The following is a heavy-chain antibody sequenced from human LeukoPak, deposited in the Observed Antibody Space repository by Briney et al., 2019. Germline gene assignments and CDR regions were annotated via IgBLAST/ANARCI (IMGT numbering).Heavy chain of an antibody. CDR1: GFTFSSYA. CDR2: ISYDGSNK. V-gene: IGHV3-30-3*01. Sequence: GRSLRLSCAASGFTFSSYAMHWVRQAPGKGLEWVAVISYDGSNKYYADSVKGRFTISRDNSKNTLYLQMNSLRAEDTAVYYCARDRYSYYGSGLVVGWFDPWGQGTLVTVSS. CDR3: ARDRYSYYGSGLVVGWFDP. J-gene: IGHJ5*02. D-gene: IGHD3-10*01.